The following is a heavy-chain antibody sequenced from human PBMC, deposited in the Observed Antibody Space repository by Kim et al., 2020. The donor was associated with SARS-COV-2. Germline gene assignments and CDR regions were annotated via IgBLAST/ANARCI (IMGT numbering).Heavy chain of an antibody. CDR3: ARTDRYYDILTGTHVIIGFDY. CDR2: IYPGDSDT. D-gene: IGHD3-9*01. Sequence: GESLKISCKGSGYSFTSYWIGWVRQMPGKGLEWMGIIYPGDSDTRYSPSFQGQVTISADKSISTAYLQWSSLKASDTAMYYCARTDRYYDILTGTHVIIGFDYWGQGTLVTVSS. J-gene: IGHJ4*02. V-gene: IGHV5-51*01. CDR1: GYSFTSYW.